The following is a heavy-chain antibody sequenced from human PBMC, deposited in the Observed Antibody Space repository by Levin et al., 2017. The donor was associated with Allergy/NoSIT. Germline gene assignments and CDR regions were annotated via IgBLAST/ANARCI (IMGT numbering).Heavy chain of an antibody. Sequence: GGSLRLSCAASGFTFSNYWMSWVRQAPGKGLEWVANINQDGSEKYYVDSVKGRFTISRDNAKNSLYLQMNSLRAEDTAVYYCARSGPYTSPLYYFDYWGQGTLVTVSS. CDR3: ARSGPYTSPLYYFDY. CDR1: GFTFSNYW. V-gene: IGHV3-7*01. D-gene: IGHD2-2*02. J-gene: IGHJ4*02. CDR2: INQDGSEK.